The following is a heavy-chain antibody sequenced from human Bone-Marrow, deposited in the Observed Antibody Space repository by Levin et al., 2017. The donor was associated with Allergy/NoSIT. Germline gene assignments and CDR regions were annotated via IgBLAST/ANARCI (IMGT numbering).Heavy chain of an antibody. CDR3: VRMAGQYVTSLRLWRGSVYYFDY. CDR1: GFTSILYG. J-gene: IGHJ4*02. D-gene: IGHD4-17*01. V-gene: IGHV3-23*01. Sequence: LTGGSLRLSCATSGFTSILYGMTWVRQAPGKGLEWVSSISGDGESTYYADSVNGRFTISRDNSKNTVNLQMSSLRAEDTAVYHCVRMAGQYVTSLRLWRGSVYYFDYWGQGTQVIVSS. CDR2: ISGDGEST.